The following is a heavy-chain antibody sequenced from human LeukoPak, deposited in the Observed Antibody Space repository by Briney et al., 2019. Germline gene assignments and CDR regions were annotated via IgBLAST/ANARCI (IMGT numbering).Heavy chain of an antibody. V-gene: IGHV4-59*01. Sequence: SETLSLTCTVSGGSISSYYWSWIRQPPGKGLEWIGYIYYSGSTNYNPSLKSRVTISVDTSKNQFSLKLSSVTAADTAVYYCARDCLWYSSSWYGLGFDPWGQGTLVTVSS. J-gene: IGHJ5*02. CDR2: IYYSGST. CDR1: GGSISSYY. D-gene: IGHD6-13*01. CDR3: ARDCLWYSSSWYGLGFDP.